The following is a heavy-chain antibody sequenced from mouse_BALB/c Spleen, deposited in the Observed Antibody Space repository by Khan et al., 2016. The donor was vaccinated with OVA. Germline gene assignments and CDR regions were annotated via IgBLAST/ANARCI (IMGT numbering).Heavy chain of an antibody. CDR2: ISYSGST. CDR3: ARTARIKY. Sequence: VQLQQSGPGLVKPSQSLSLTCTVTGYSITSGYGWNWIRQFPGNKLEWMGYISYSGSTNYNPSLKSRISITRDTSKNQFFLQLNSVTTEDTATYYCARTARIKYWGQGTTLTVAS. J-gene: IGHJ2*01. V-gene: IGHV3-2*02. D-gene: IGHD1-2*01. CDR1: GYSITSGYG.